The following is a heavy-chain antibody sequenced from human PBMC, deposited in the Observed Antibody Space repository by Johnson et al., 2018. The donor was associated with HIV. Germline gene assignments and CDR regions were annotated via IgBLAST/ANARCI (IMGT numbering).Heavy chain of an antibody. CDR2: IGTAGDT. CDR1: GFTFADYG. CDR3: ARAADSGGLWFGEEKAFDI. D-gene: IGHD3-10*01. J-gene: IGHJ3*02. Sequence: VQLVESGGGVIRPGGSLRLSCAASGFTFADYGMTWVRQAPGKGLEWVSGIGTAGDTYYPGSVKGRFTISRENAKNSLYLQMNSLRAGDTAVYYCARAADSGGLWFGEEKAFDIWGQGTMVTVSS. V-gene: IGHV3-13*01.